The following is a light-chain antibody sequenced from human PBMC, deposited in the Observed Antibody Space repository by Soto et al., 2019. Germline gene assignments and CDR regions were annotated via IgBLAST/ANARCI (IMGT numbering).Light chain of an antibody. CDR1: SSNIRSNY. V-gene: IGLV1-47*02. Sequence: QSVLTQPPSASGTPGQRVTISCSGSSSNIRSNYVYWYQQLPGTAPELLIYSNTQRPSGVPDRFSGSKSGTSASLAISGLRAEDEADYYCATWDDNLTVVVFGVGTKLTVL. CDR3: ATWDDNLTVVV. J-gene: IGLJ2*01. CDR2: SNT.